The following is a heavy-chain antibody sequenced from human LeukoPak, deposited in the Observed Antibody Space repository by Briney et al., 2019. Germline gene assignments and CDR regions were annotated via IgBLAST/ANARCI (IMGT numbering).Heavy chain of an antibody. D-gene: IGHD6-19*01. J-gene: IGHJ4*02. CDR3: ARDSVAGQLDY. CDR2: INPNTGNP. V-gene: IGHV7-4-1*02. CDR1: RYTFISYA. Sequence: ASVKVSCKASRYTFISYAMDWVRQAPGRGLEWMGWINPNTGNPTYAQGFTGRFVFSLDTSVSTAYLQISNLKAEDTAVYYCARDSVAGQLDYWGQGTLVTVSS.